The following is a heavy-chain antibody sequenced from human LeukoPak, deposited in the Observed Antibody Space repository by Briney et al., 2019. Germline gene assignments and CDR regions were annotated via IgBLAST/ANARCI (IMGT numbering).Heavy chain of an antibody. D-gene: IGHD1-26*01. CDR3: ARDGPLVTRKYYYYYYMDV. V-gene: IGHV3-7*01. Sequence: PGGSLRLSCAASGFTFSRYRMTWVRQVPGKGLEWVASIKDDGSEQPYVDSVKGRFTISRDNAKSSLYLQMNSLRTEDTAVYYCARDGPLVTRKYYYYYYMDVRGNGTTVTVSS. J-gene: IGHJ6*03. CDR2: IKDDGSEQ. CDR1: GFTFSRYR.